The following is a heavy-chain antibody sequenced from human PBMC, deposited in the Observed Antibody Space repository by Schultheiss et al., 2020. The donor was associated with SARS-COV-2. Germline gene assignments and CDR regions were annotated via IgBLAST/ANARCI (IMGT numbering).Heavy chain of an antibody. CDR1: GFTFSSYA. CDR3: ARDRGRTGLSILYYFDY. V-gene: IGHV3-23*01. J-gene: IGHJ4*02. D-gene: IGHD6-19*01. CDR2: ISGSGGST. Sequence: GGSLRLSCAASGFTFSSYAMSWVRQAPGKGLEWVSAISGSGGSTYYADSVKGRFTISRDNAKNSVYLQMNSLRAEDTAVYYCARDRGRTGLSILYYFDYWGQGTLVTVSS.